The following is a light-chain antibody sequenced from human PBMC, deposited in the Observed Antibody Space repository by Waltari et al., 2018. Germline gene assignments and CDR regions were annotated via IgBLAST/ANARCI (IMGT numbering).Light chain of an antibody. CDR2: DVT. J-gene: IGLJ2*01. CDR3: SSYTSSGTLRI. CDR1: HSDRGCYYY. Sequence: QSVLTQPAPVSGSPGQSITLSCPGTHSDRGCYYYVLWYQQYPGKAPRLMIYDVTKRPSGVSNRFSGSKSGNTASLTISGLQAEDEADYYCSSYTSSGTLRIFGGGTKVTAL. V-gene: IGLV2-14*01.